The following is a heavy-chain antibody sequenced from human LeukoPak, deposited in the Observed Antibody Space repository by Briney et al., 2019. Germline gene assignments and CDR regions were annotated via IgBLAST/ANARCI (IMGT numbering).Heavy chain of an antibody. Sequence: ASVKVSCKTSGYTFTKYFIHWVRQAPGQGLEWMGIINPSGGSTTFSPKFQGRITLIRGTSTNTVYLELSSLRSEDTAVYNCARDGDYHGNSVHFDYGGQGTQVTVSS. CDR3: ARDGDYHGNSVHFDY. CDR2: INPSGGST. V-gene: IGHV1-46*01. D-gene: IGHD4-23*01. CDR1: GYTFTKYF. J-gene: IGHJ4*02.